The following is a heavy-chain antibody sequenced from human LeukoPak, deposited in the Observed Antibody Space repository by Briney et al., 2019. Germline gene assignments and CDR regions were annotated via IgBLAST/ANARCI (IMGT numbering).Heavy chain of an antibody. D-gene: IGHD6-19*01. Sequence: GGSLRLSCAASGFTSSSYEMNWVRQAPGKGLEWVSYISSSGSTIYYADSVKGRFTISRDDAKNSLYLQMNSLRAEDTAVYYCARDEAVAGLLDYWGQGTLVTVSS. V-gene: IGHV3-48*03. J-gene: IGHJ4*02. CDR2: ISSSGSTI. CDR1: GFTSSSYE. CDR3: ARDEAVAGLLDY.